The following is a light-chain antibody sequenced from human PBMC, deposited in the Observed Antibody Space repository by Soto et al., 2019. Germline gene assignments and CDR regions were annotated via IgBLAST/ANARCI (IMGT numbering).Light chain of an antibody. CDR1: STDVGGYNY. Sequence: QSVLTQPPSASGSAGQSVTISCTGTSTDVGGYNYVSWYQQHPGKAPKLMIYEVSKRPSGVPDRFSGSKSGNTASLTVSWLQAEDEADYYCSSYAGNNIHYVFGTGTKLTVL. CDR3: SSYAGNNIHYV. V-gene: IGLV2-8*01. CDR2: EVS. J-gene: IGLJ1*01.